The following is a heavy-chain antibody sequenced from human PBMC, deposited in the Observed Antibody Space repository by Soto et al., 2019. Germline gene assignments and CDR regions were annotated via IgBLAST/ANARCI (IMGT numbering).Heavy chain of an antibody. V-gene: IGHV3-33*01. CDR2: IWYDGSNK. CDR1: GFTFSSYG. J-gene: IGHJ4*02. D-gene: IGHD2-21*02. CDR3: ARALGVYCGGDCALDY. Sequence: QVQLVESGGGVVQPGRSLRLSCAASGFTFSSYGMHWVRQAPGKGLEWVAVIWYDGSNKYYADSVKGRFTISRDNSKNKLYLQMNSLRAEDTDVYYCARALGVYCGGDCALDYWGQGTLVTVSS.